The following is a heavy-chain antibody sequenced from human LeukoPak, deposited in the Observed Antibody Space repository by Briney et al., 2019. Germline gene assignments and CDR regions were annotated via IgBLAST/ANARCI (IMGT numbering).Heavy chain of an antibody. CDR2: IYYNGST. CDR1: RGSISSYF. Sequence: SETLSLTCTVSRGSISSYFWSWIRQPPGKELEWIGYIYYNGSTNYTPSLKSRVTMSVDTSKKQFSLQLNSVTAADTAVYFCARGYSGTYGRFDYWGPGILVTVSS. D-gene: IGHD1-26*01. CDR3: ARGYSGTYGRFDY. V-gene: IGHV4-59*01. J-gene: IGHJ4*02.